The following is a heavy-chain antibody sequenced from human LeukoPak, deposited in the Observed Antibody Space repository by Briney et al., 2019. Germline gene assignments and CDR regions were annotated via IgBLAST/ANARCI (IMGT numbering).Heavy chain of an antibody. CDR1: GFTFSGSA. J-gene: IGHJ4*02. V-gene: IGHV3-73*01. CDR3: TRRGRYGSGSYIDY. D-gene: IGHD3-10*01. CDR2: IRSKTNNYAT. Sequence: GGSLRLSCAASGFTFSGSALHWVRQASGKGLEWIGRIRSKTNNYATTYAASVTGRFTISRDDAENTAYLQMNSLKTEDTAVYYCTRRGRYGSGSYIDYWGQGTLVTVSS.